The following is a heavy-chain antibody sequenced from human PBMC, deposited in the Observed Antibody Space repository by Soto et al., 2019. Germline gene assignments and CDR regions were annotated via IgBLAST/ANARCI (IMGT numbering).Heavy chain of an antibody. CDR3: TGEVASGY. D-gene: IGHD2-8*02. J-gene: IGHJ4*02. CDR1: GFTVSTYG. V-gene: IGHV3-30*03. CDR2: ISRDGGTK. Sequence: QVQLVESGGGVVQPGRSLSLSCAVSGFTVSTYGMHLVRQAPGKGLEWVAVISRDGGTKYYADSVKGRFTISRDNSRNTLFLEMNSLRSDDMAVYYCTGEVASGYWGQGTLVTVSS.